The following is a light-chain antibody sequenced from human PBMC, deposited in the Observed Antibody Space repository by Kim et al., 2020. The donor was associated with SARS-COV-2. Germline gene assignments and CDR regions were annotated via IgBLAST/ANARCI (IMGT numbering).Light chain of an antibody. CDR1: SGSVSTSYD. CDR3: VLYMGSGISV. V-gene: IGLV8-61*01. CDR2: STN. J-gene: IGLJ2*01. Sequence: GGTVTLTCGLGSGSVSTSYDPSWYQQTPGQAPRTLIYSTNTRSSGVPDRFSGSILGNKAALTITGAQADDESDYYCVLYMGSGISVFGGGTQLTVL.